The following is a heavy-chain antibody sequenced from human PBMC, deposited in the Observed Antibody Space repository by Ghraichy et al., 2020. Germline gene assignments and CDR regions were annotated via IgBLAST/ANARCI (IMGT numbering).Heavy chain of an antibody. V-gene: IGHV3-43*01. CDR1: GFTFDDYT. J-gene: IGHJ6*02. D-gene: IGHD3-10*01. CDR3: AKDRGYGSGSYGYYGMDV. CDR2: ISWDGGST. Sequence: GGSLRLSCAASGFTFDDYTMHWVRQAPGKGLEWVSLISWDGGSTYYADSVKGRFTISRANSKNSLYLQMNSLRTEDTALYYGAKDRGYGSGSYGYYGMDVWGQGTTVTVSS.